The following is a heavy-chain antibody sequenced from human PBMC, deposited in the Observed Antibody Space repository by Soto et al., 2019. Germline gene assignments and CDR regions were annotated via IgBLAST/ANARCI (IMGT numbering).Heavy chain of an antibody. CDR3: ARRGQWLVRYYYYYGMDV. CDR1: GGSISSSSYY. CDR2: IYYSGST. Sequence: PWETLSLTCTVSGGSISSSSYYWGWIRQPPGKGLEWIGSIYYSGSTYYNPSLKSRVTISVDTSKNQFSLKLSSVTAADTAVYYCARRGQWLVRYYYYYGMDVWGQGTTVTVSS. V-gene: IGHV4-39*01. D-gene: IGHD6-19*01. J-gene: IGHJ6*02.